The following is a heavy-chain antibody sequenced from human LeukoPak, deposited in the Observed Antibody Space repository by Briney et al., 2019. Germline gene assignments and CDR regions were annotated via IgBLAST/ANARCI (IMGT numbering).Heavy chain of an antibody. Sequence: GGSLRLSCVASGLTFSDYSMDWVRQAPGKGLEWVAFISSDGHNKDYADSVKGRFTISRDNSKNTVYLQMDSLRPEDTAIFYCARERYFAFDYWGQGNLVTVSS. V-gene: IGHV3-30-3*01. CDR1: GLTFSDYS. D-gene: IGHD3-9*01. J-gene: IGHJ4*02. CDR2: ISSDGHNK. CDR3: ARERYFAFDY.